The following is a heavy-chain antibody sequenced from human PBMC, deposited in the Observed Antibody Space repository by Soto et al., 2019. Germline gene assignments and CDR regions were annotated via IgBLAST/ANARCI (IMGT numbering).Heavy chain of an antibody. V-gene: IGHV5-10-1*01. Sequence: PGASLKISSKGSGYSFTSYWISWVRQMPGKGLEWMGRIDASDSYTYYCTFFQGHVTISADKSIITAYLQWRSLKASDTAMYYCARQPGYSSSSAYYYYGMDVWGQGTTVTVSS. CDR1: GYSFTSYW. D-gene: IGHD6-13*01. CDR3: ARQPGYSSSSAYYYYGMDV. CDR2: IDASDSYT. J-gene: IGHJ6*02.